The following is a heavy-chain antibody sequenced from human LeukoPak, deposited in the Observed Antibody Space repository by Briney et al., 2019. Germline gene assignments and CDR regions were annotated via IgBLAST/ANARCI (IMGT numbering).Heavy chain of an antibody. V-gene: IGHV3-23*01. CDR2: INAGGTYT. D-gene: IGHD2-2*01. J-gene: IGHJ3*02. CDR3: VKSAYRTSTKCNAFDI. CDR1: GFTFSNYG. Sequence: GGSLRLSCAASGFTFSNYGMSWVRQAPGRGLEWVSVINAGGTYTYYADSVKGRFTISRDNSKNMLYVQMNSLRAEDTAVYYCVKSAYRTSTKCNAFDIWGRGTLVTVSS.